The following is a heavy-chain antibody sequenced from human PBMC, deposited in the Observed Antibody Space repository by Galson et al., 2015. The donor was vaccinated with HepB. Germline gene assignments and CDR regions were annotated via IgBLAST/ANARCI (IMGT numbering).Heavy chain of an antibody. D-gene: IGHD1-26*01. Sequence: SVKVSCKASGGTFSSYAISWVRQAPGQGLEWMGGIIPIFGTANYAQKFQGRVTITADESTSTAYMELSSLRSEDTAVYYCARDISGSYPVDPWGQGTLVTVSS. V-gene: IGHV1-69*13. CDR3: ARDISGSYPVDP. J-gene: IGHJ5*02. CDR2: IIPIFGTA. CDR1: GGTFSSYA.